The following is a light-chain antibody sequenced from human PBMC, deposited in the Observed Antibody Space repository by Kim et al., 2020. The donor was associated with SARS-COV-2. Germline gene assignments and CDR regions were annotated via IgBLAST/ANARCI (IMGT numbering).Light chain of an antibody. Sequence: LSAGERATLSGRASQSVGNSFAWYQQKPGQPPRLLIYDAFSRATGIPARFSASGSGTDFTLTISSLEPEDFAVYYCQQRGNWPLTFGQGTKVDIK. V-gene: IGKV3-11*01. CDR1: QSVGNS. J-gene: IGKJ1*01. CDR3: QQRGNWPLT. CDR2: DAF.